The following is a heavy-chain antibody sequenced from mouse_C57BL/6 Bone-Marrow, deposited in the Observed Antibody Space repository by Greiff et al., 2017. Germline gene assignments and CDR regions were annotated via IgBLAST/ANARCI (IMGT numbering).Heavy chain of an antibody. CDR3: ARSYDYGDDTVDY. J-gene: IGHJ4*01. CDR1: GYTFTNYW. V-gene: IGHV1-64*01. D-gene: IGHD2-4*01. Sequence: VQLQQPGAELVKPGASVKLSCKASGYTFTNYWMHWVKQRPGQGLEWIGMMHPNGGSPDYNEKFKSEATLSVDKSSRAAYMELSSLTSEDSAVYYCARSYDYGDDTVDYWGQGTSVTVSS. CDR2: MHPNGGSP.